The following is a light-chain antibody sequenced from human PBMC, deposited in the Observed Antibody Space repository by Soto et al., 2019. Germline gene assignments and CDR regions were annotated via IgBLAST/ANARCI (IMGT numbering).Light chain of an antibody. CDR3: LLSYNAARV. CDR1: TGAVTSNHH. V-gene: IGLV7-46*01. J-gene: IGLJ2*01. CDR2: DTS. Sequence: QAVVTKEPSLTVSPGGTVTLTCGSSTGAVTSNHHPYWFQQKAGQAPRTLIYDTSNTHSWTPARFSGSLLGDKAALTISGAQPDDEAQDYCLLSYNAARVFGGGTKVTVL.